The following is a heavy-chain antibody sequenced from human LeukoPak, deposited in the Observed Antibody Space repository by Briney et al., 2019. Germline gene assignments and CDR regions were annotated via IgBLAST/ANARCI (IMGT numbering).Heavy chain of an antibody. CDR1: GGXISSYY. J-gene: IGHJ4*02. Sequence: SETLSLTCSVSGGXISSYYCSWIRQPPGKGLEWIGYIYYSGSTNYNPSLKSRVTISVDTSKNQFSLNLSSVTAADTAVYYCARHNADYDILTGYSHFHYYFDYWGQGTLVTVSS. D-gene: IGHD3-9*01. CDR3: ARHNADYDILTGYSHFHYYFDY. V-gene: IGHV4-59*08. CDR2: IYYSGST.